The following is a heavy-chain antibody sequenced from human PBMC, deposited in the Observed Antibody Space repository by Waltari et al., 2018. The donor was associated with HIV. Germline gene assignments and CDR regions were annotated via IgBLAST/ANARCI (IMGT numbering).Heavy chain of an antibody. CDR1: GGTFNNFF. V-gene: IGHV4-34*02. D-gene: IGHD2-21*01. J-gene: IGHJ3*02. CDR3: ARRRWRTTMVFVVKGGVFDI. CDR2: INHSGKT. Sequence: QVQLQQWGAGLVKPAETLSLNCAVYGGTFNNFFWSFVRQSPGKGLEWIGEINHSGKTDYKPSLNGRGALSIDPSKKQFDLELTSVTVADTAIYYCARRRWRTTMVFVVKGGVFDIWGQGTEVTVSS.